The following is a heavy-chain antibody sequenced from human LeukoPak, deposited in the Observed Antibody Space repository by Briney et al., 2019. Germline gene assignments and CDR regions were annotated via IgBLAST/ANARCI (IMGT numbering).Heavy chain of an antibody. J-gene: IGHJ2*01. CDR2: ISSSSSYI. D-gene: IGHD4-17*01. CDR1: GFTFSSYS. CDR3: ARDQDYGDYSGYSDL. V-gene: IGHV3-21*01. Sequence: PGGSLRLSCAASGFTFSSYSMNWVRQAPGKGLEWVSSISSSSSYIYYADSVKGRFTISRDNAKNSLYLQMNSLRAEDTAMYYCARDQDYGDYSGYSDLWGRGTLVTVSS.